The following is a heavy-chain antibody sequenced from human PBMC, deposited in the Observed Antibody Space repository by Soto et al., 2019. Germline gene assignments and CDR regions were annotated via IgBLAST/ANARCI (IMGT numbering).Heavy chain of an antibody. CDR2: IYHSGST. V-gene: IGHV4-30-2*01. D-gene: IGHD2-2*01. CDR1: VGSLSSRGYY. CDR3: ARVPTP. J-gene: IGHJ5*02. Sequence: QLQLQESGSGLVKHSQTLSLTCAVSVGSLSSRGYYWNWLRQPPGKGLEWIGYIYHSGSTYYNPSLERRVTTAVDRSKNQFSLKLSSVTAADTAVYYCARVPTPWGQGTLVTVSS.